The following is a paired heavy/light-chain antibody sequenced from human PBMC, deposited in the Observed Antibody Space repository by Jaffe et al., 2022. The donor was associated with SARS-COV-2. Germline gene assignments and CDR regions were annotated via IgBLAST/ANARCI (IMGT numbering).Heavy chain of an antibody. V-gene: IGHV1-69*01. J-gene: IGHJ6*02. CDR2: IIPIFGTA. CDR1: GGTFSSYA. Sequence: QVQLVQSGAEVKKPGSSVKVSCKASGGTFSSYAISWVRQAPGQGLEWMGGIIPIFGTANYAQKFQGRVTITADESTSTAYMELSSLRSEDTAVYYCAKDYNGDYYYYYGMDVWGQGTTVTVSS. CDR3: AKDYNGDYYYYYGMDV. D-gene: IGHD1-1*01.
Light chain of an antibody. J-gene: IGLJ3*02. CDR3: SSYTSSSTLRV. Sequence: QSALTQPASVSGSPGQSITISCTGTSSDVGGYNYVSWYQQHPGKAPKLMIYEVSNRPSGVPDRFSGSKSGNTASLTISGLQAEDEADYYCSSYTSSSTLRVFGGGTKLTVL. V-gene: IGLV2-14*01. CDR2: EVS. CDR1: SSDVGGYNY.